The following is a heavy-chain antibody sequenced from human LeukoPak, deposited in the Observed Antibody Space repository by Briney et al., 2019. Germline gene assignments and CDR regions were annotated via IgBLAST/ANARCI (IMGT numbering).Heavy chain of an antibody. J-gene: IGHJ6*04. Sequence: GGTLRLSCAASGFTFDDYAMHWVRQAPGKGLEWVSLISWDGGSTYYADSVKGRFTISRDNSKNSLYLQMNSLRAEDTALYYCAKGFPYSSSSEHSMDVWGKGTTVTVSS. CDR2: ISWDGGST. D-gene: IGHD6-6*01. CDR3: AKGFPYSSSSEHSMDV. CDR1: GFTFDDYA. V-gene: IGHV3-43D*03.